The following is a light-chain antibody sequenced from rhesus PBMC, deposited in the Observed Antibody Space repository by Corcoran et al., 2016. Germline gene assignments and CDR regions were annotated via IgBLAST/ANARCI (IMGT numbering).Light chain of an antibody. J-gene: IGKJ4*01. V-gene: IGKV3-42*03. Sequence: EIVLTQSPATLSLSPGERATPSCRASQTASSLLAWYQPNPGQVPRLFFDGESTRAPGTPDRFSASGSWTAFTRTICSLEPGDFAVYYCRQYGSWPHTFGGETKVEIK. CDR1: QTASSL. CDR3: RQYGSWPHT. CDR2: GES.